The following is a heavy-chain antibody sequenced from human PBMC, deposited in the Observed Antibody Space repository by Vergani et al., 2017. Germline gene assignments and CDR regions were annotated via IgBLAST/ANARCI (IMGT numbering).Heavy chain of an antibody. V-gene: IGHV3-72*01. CDR3: VRVKGSNWNDHLYDI. CDR1: GFIFSDHY. Sequence: EVQVVESGGGLVQPGGSLRLSCAASGFIFSDHYVDWVRQAPGKGLEWVGRIRNKANDYTTQYAASVKGRFNISRDDSKSYLYLQMNSLQTEDTALYYCVRVKGSNWNDHLYDIWGQGTLVTVSS. CDR2: IRNKANDYTT. D-gene: IGHD1-1*01. J-gene: IGHJ3*02.